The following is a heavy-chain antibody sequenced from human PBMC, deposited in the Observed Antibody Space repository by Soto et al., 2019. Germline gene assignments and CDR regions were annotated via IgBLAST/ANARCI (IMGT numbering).Heavy chain of an antibody. J-gene: IGHJ6*03. CDR3: ARHRNFWSGYSDYYYYMDV. D-gene: IGHD3-3*01. CDR1: GGSISSYY. V-gene: IGHV4-59*08. Sequence: SETLSLTCTVSGGSISSYYWSWIRQPPGEGLEWIGYIYYSGSTNYNPSLQSRVTISVDTSKDQFSLKLSSVTAADTAVYYCARHRNFWSGYSDYYYYMDVWGKGTTVTVSS. CDR2: IYYSGST.